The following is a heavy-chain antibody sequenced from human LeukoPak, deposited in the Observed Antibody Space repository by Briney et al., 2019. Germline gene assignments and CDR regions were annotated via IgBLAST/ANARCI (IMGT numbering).Heavy chain of an antibody. Sequence: VASVKVSCKASGYTFTSYYMHWVRQAPGQGLEWMGIINPSGGSTSYAQKFQGRVTMTRDTSTSTVYMELSSLRSEDTAVYYCARIDYSSGRDWWFPRNYGMDVWGQGTTVTVSS. CDR2: INPSGGST. D-gene: IGHD4-4*01. V-gene: IGHV1-46*01. J-gene: IGHJ6*02. CDR1: GYTFTSYY. CDR3: ARIDYSSGRDWWFPRNYGMDV.